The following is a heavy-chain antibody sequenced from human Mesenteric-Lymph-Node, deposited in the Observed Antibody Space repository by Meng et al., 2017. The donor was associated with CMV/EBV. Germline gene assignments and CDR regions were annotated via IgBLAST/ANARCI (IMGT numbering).Heavy chain of an antibody. D-gene: IGHD2-15*01. V-gene: IGHV3-23*01. Sequence: GESLKISCAASGFTFSSYAMSWVRQAPGKGLEWVSGISGSGGATYYADSVKGRFTISRDNSKNTLFLQMNSLRAEDTALYHCAKGSYELWTPGVVVDIWGQGTMVTVSS. J-gene: IGHJ3*02. CDR2: ISGSGGAT. CDR1: GFTFSSYA. CDR3: AKGSYELWTPGVVVDI.